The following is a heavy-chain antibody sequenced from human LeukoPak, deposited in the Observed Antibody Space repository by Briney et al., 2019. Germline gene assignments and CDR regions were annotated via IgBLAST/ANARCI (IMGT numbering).Heavy chain of an antibody. D-gene: IGHD1-26*01. CDR2: ISGSGGST. CDR1: GFTVSSNS. Sequence: QTGGSLRLSCTVSGFTVSSNSMSWVRQAPGKGLEWVSAISGSGGSTYYADSVKGRFTISRDNSKNTLYLQMNSLRAEDTAVYYCADVVGATVPLDYWGQGTLVTVSS. V-gene: IGHV3-23*01. J-gene: IGHJ4*02. CDR3: ADVVGATVPLDY.